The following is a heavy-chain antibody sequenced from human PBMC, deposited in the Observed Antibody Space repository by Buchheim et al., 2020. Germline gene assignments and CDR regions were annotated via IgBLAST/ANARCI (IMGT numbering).Heavy chain of an antibody. CDR3: ARARGIVVVPAAIRFDY. V-gene: IGHV4-59*01. CDR1: GGSISSYY. Sequence: QVQLQESGPGLVKPSETLSLTCTVSGGSISSYYWSWIRQPPGKGLEWIGYIYYSGSTNYNPSLKSRVTISVDTSKNQFSLKLSSVTAADTAVYYCARARGIVVVPAAIRFDYWGQGTL. CDR2: IYYSGST. J-gene: IGHJ4*02. D-gene: IGHD2-2*01.